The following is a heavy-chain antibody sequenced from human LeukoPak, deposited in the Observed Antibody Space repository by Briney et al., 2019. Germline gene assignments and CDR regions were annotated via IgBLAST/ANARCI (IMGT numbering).Heavy chain of an antibody. CDR2: ISYDGSNK. Sequence: GGSLRLSCAASGFTFSSYAMRWVRQAPGKGLEGVAVISYDGSNKYYADSVKGRFTISRDNSKNTLYLQMNSLRAEDTAVYYCARDTDSSSWYYFDYWGQGTLVTVSS. V-gene: IGHV3-30*04. CDR1: GFTFSSYA. J-gene: IGHJ4*02. CDR3: ARDTDSSSWYYFDY. D-gene: IGHD6-13*01.